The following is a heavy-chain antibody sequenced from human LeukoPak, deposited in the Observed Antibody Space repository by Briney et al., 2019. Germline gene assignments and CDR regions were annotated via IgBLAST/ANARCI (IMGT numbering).Heavy chain of an antibody. CDR3: ARVGRGDHTWGSYSCDH. CDR1: GDSFSSYH. D-gene: IGHD3-16*01. CDR2: ISSRGST. V-gene: IGHV4-59*01. J-gene: IGHJ4*02. Sequence: SETLSLTCTVSGDSFSSYHWSWLRQPPGKGLEWIGYISSRGSTSYNPSLKSRVSISVDTSKNQFSLRLNSVTAADTAVYYCARVGRGDHTWGSYSCDHWGQGTLFSVSS.